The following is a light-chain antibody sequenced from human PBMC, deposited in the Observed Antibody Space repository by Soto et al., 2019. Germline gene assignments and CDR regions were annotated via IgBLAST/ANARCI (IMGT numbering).Light chain of an antibody. Sequence: QSVLTQPPSVSGAPGQRVIISCTGSSSNIGAGYDVHWYQQLPGTAPKLLIYGNSNRPSGVPDRFSGSKSGTSASLAITGLQAEDEADYYCQSYDSSLKVFGGGTKLTVL. CDR2: GNS. CDR3: QSYDSSLKV. CDR1: SSNIGAGYD. V-gene: IGLV1-40*01. J-gene: IGLJ2*01.